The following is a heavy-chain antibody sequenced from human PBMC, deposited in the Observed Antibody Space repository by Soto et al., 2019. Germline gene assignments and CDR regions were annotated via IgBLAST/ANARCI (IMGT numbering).Heavy chain of an antibody. V-gene: IGHV4-39*01. CDR2: IYYSGST. Sequence: SETLSLTCTVSGGSISSSSYYWGWIRQPPGKGLEWIGSIYYSGSTYYNPSLKSRVTISVDTSKNQFSLKLSSVTAADTAVYYCARINDSSGNYYYYGMDVWGQGTTVTVSS. CDR1: GGSISSSSYY. D-gene: IGHD3-22*01. CDR3: ARINDSSGNYYYYGMDV. J-gene: IGHJ6*02.